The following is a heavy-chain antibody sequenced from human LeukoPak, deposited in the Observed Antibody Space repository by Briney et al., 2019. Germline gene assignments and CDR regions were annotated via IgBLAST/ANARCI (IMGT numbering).Heavy chain of an antibody. D-gene: IGHD1-26*01. CDR2: IKQDGSEK. Sequence: GGSLRLSCAASGFTFSSYWMSWVRQAPGKGLEWVANIKQDGSEKYYVDSVKGRFAISRDNAKNSLYLQMNSLRAEDTAVYYCARTSGSYLADAFDIWGQGTMVTVSS. V-gene: IGHV3-7*01. CDR1: GFTFSSYW. J-gene: IGHJ3*02. CDR3: ARTSGSYLADAFDI.